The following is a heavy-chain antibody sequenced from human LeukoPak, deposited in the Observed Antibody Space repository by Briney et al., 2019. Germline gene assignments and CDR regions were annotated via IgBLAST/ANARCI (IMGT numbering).Heavy chain of an antibody. CDR2: ISSSSSTI. V-gene: IGHV3-48*01. D-gene: IGHD6-13*01. CDR3: ARDPQGIAAPTTNHNWFDP. CDR1: GFTFSSYS. Sequence: GGSLRLSCAASGFTFSSYSMNWVRQAPGKGLEWVSYISSSSSTIYYADSVKGRFTISRDNAKNSLYLQINSLRAEDTAVYYCARDPQGIAAPTTNHNWFDPWGQGTLVTVSS. J-gene: IGHJ5*02.